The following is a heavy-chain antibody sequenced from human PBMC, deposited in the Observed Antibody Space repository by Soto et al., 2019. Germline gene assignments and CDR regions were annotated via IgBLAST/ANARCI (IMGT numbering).Heavy chain of an antibody. CDR1: GFTFSSYA. V-gene: IGHV3-23*01. Sequence: EVQLLESGGGLVQPGGSLRLSCAASGFTFSSYAMSWVRQAPGKGLEWVSAISGSGGSTYYADSVKGRFTISRDNSKNTLYMKKNSLRPEDTAEYYCAKGEDDYGDPLDAFDSWGQGTLVTVSS. CDR3: AKGEDDYGDPLDAFDS. J-gene: IGHJ3*02. D-gene: IGHD4-17*01. CDR2: ISGSGGST.